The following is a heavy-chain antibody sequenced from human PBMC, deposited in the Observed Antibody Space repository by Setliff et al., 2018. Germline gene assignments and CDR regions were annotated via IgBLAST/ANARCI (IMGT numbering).Heavy chain of an antibody. CDR3: ARRGGWVVVTATNWFDP. V-gene: IGHV1-69*05. CDR1: GGTFSTYA. CDR2: IISMFGTT. J-gene: IGHJ5*02. Sequence: SVKVSCKASGGTFSTYAISWVRQAPGQGLEWMGGIISMFGTTNYAQKFQGRVTITTDKSTSTAYMELSSLRSEDTAVYYCARRGGWVVVTATNWFDPWGQGTLVTVSS. D-gene: IGHD2-21*02.